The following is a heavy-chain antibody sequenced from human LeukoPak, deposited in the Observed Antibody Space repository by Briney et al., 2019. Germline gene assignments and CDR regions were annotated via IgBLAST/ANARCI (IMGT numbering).Heavy chain of an antibody. Sequence: SETLSLTCTVSGGSISSYYWSWIRQPPGKGLEWMGYIYYSGSTNYNPSLKSRVTISVDTSKNQFSLRVSSVTAEDTAVYYCARHLNNCGDDCYIFDYWGQGTLVTVSS. V-gene: IGHV4-59*08. CDR1: GGSISSYY. CDR3: ARHLNNCGDDCYIFDY. D-gene: IGHD2-21*01. CDR2: IYYSGST. J-gene: IGHJ4*02.